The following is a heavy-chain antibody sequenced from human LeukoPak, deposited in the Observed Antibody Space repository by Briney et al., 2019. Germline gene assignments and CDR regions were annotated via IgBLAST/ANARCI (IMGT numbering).Heavy chain of an antibody. CDR1: GYTFTSYD. Sequence: ASVKVSCKASGYTFTSYDINWVRQATGQGLEWMGWMNPNSGNTGYAQKFQGRVTMTRNTSISTAYMELSSLRSEDTAVYYYARGRGWYGPFDYWGQGTLVTVSS. V-gene: IGHV1-8*01. D-gene: IGHD6-19*01. J-gene: IGHJ4*02. CDR3: ARGRGWYGPFDY. CDR2: MNPNSGNT.